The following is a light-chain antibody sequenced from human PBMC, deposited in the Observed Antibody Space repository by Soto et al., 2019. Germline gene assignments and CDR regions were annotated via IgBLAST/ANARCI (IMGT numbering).Light chain of an antibody. CDR2: AAS. J-gene: IGKJ5*01. CDR3: QQSYSTPIT. CDR1: QSISSY. Sequence: DIQMTQSPSSLSASVGDRVTITCRASQSISSYLNWYQQKPGKAPKLLIYAASSLQSGVPSRFSGSGSGTDFTLTISSLQPEDFATDDGQQSYSTPITVGQGTRLEIK. V-gene: IGKV1-39*01.